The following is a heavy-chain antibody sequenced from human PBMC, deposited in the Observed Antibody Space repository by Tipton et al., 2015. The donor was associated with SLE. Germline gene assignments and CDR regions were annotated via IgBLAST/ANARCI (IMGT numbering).Heavy chain of an antibody. CDR1: GFTFSSYA. J-gene: IGHJ4*02. CDR3: VPRQVDLDH. CDR2: TSGGGGST. V-gene: IGHV3-23*01. D-gene: IGHD2-15*01. Sequence: SLRLSCAASGFTFSSYAMSWVRQAPGKGLEWVSVTSGGGGSTSYADSVRGRFTISRNNSKNTLYLQMDNLRGDDTAVYYCVPRQVDLDHWGQGTLVTVSS.